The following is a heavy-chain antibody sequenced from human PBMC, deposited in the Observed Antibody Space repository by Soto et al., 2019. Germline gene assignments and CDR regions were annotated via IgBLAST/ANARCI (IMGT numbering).Heavy chain of an antibody. V-gene: IGHV2-5*02. CDR3: AHSVLRTVFGLVTTTAIYFDF. D-gene: IGHD3-3*01. Sequence: QITLNESGPTVVRPTETLTLTCRFSGFSLTTSGVGVGWIRQSPGKAPEWLALLYWDDDKRYSASLKSRLTIPKDTSKNQVVRTVADLDPTDTATYDCAHSVLRTVFGLVTTTAIYFDFWGQGTPVAVAA. CDR2: LYWDDDK. CDR1: GFSLTTSGVG. J-gene: IGHJ4*02.